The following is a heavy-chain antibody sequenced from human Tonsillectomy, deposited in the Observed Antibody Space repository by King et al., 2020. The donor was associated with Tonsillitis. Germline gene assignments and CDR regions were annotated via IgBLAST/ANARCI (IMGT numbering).Heavy chain of an antibody. CDR3: AKNQLVRSGWLPPRAFDI. D-gene: IGHD6-19*01. V-gene: IGHV3-23*04. J-gene: IGHJ3*02. CDR2: ICGSGGST. CDR1: GFTFSSYA. Sequence: VQLVESGGGLVQPGGSLRLSCAASGFTFSSYAMSWVRQAPGKGLEGVSYICGSGGSTYFADSVKGRFTISRDNSKNTLYLQMNSLRAEDTAVYYRAKNQLVRSGWLPPRAFDIWGQGTMVTVSS.